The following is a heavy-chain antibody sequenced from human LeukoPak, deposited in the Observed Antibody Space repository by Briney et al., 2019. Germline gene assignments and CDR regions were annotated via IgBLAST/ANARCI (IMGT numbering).Heavy chain of an antibody. V-gene: IGHV4-4*07. J-gene: IGHJ4*02. D-gene: IGHD4-17*01. CDR1: GASVTSYY. CDR3: AGAAGLTETTFDFGV. Sequence: SETLSLTCNVSGASVTSYYWSWIRQPAGKRLEWLGRVDIRGRTNYNPSLKSRVSISLDTSQNHLSLKLTSVTAADTAVYFCAGAAGLTETTFDFGVWGQGALVTVSS. CDR2: VDIRGRT.